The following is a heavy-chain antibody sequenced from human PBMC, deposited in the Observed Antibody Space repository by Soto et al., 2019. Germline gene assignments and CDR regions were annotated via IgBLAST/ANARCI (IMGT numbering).Heavy chain of an antibody. J-gene: IGHJ4*02. CDR1: SVSISSSNW. D-gene: IGHD6-13*01. CDR3: ARSYSSSWYDYGY. V-gene: IGHV4-4*02. Sequence: SETLSLTCAVSSVSISSSNWWSWVRQPPGKGLEWIGEIYHSGSTNYNPSLKSRVTISVDKSKNQFSLKLSSVTAADTAVYYCARSYSSSWYDYGYWGQGTLVTVSS. CDR2: IYHSGST.